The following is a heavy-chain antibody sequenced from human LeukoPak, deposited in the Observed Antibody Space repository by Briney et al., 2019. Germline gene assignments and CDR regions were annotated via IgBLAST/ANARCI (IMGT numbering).Heavy chain of an antibody. CDR2: ITTSSSYT. J-gene: IGHJ4*02. D-gene: IGHD4-17*01. Sequence: GGSLRLSCEASGFSFSNYNMDWVRQTPGKGLEWISSITTSSSYTFYADSVKGRFTISRDNSKNTLYLQMNSLRAEDTAVYYCAKDRADLYGDYGFDYWGQGTLVTVSS. V-gene: IGHV3-21*01. CDR1: GFSFSNYN. CDR3: AKDRADLYGDYGFDY.